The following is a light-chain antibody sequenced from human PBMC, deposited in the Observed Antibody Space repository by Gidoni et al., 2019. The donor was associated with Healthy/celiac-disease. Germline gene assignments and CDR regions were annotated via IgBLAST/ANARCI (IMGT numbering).Light chain of an antibody. CDR3: SSYTSSSTLVV. V-gene: IGLV2-14*01. J-gene: IGLJ2*01. Sequence: QSALTQPASVSGSPGLSITISCTGTSSDVGGYNYVSWYQQHPGKAPKLMIYEVSNRPSGVPDRFSGSKSGNTASLTISGLQAEDEADYYCSSYTSSSTLVVFGGGTKLTVL. CDR2: EVS. CDR1: SSDVGGYNY.